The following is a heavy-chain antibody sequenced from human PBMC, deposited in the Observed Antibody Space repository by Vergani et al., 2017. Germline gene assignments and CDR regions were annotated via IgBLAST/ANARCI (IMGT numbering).Heavy chain of an antibody. CDR2: INPSGGST. D-gene: IGHD5-24*01. J-gene: IGHJ6*03. CDR3: ARNRDGYNWYYYMDV. CDR1: GYTFTSYY. V-gene: IGHV1-46*01. Sequence: QVQLVQSGAEVKKPGASVKVSCKASGYTFTSYYMHWVRQAPGQGLEWMGIINPSGGSTSYAQKFQGRVTMTRDTSTSTVYMELSSLRSEDTAVYYCARNRDGYNWYYYMDVWGKGTTVTVSS.